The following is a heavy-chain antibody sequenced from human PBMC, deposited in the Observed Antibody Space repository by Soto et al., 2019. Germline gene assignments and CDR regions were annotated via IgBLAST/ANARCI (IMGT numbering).Heavy chain of an antibody. Sequence: QVQLQQWGAGLLKPSETLSLTCAVYGGSFSGYYWSWIRQPPGKGLEWIGEINHSGSTNYNPSLKSRVTISIDTSKNQFARKLSSVTAADTAVYYCAREKFGADYWGQGTLVTVSS. CDR2: INHSGST. CDR3: AREKFGADY. V-gene: IGHV4-34*01. D-gene: IGHD3-10*01. J-gene: IGHJ4*02. CDR1: GGSFSGYY.